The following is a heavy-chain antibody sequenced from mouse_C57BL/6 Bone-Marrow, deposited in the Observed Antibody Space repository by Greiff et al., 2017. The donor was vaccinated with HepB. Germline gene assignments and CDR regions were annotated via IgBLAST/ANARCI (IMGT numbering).Heavy chain of an antibody. CDR3: ARDYGSSPVAY. Sequence: VKLVESGAELARPGASVKLSCKASGYTFTSYGISWVKQRTGQGLEWIGEIYPRSGNTYYNEKFKGKATLTADKSSSTAYMELRSLTSEDSAVYFCARDYGSSPVAYWGQGTLVTVSA. J-gene: IGHJ3*01. CDR2: IYPRSGNT. V-gene: IGHV1-81*01. D-gene: IGHD1-1*01. CDR1: GYTFTSYG.